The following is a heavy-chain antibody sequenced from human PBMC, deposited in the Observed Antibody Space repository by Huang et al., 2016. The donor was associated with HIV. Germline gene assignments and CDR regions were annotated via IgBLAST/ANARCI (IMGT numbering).Heavy chain of an antibody. Sequence: QVQLVESGGGVVQPGRSLRLSCAASGFTFSSYGMHWVRQAPGRGLEWVAVIAEDGSNKYYADSVKGRFTISRDNSKNTLYLQMNSLRAEDTAVYYCAKGPMGGDSSSSGYAYWGQGTLVTVSS. D-gene: IGHD6-13*01. CDR2: IAEDGSNK. CDR3: AKGPMGGDSSSSGYAY. CDR1: GFTFSSYG. V-gene: IGHV3-30*18. J-gene: IGHJ4*02.